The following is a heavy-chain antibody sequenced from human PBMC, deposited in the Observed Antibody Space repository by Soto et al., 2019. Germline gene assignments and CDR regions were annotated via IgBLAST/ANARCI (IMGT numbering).Heavy chain of an antibody. J-gene: IGHJ4*02. Sequence: LSLTCTVSGGSISSYYWSWIRQPPGKGLEWIGYIYYSGSTNYNPSLKSRVTISVDTSKNQFSLKLSSVTAADTAVYYCARVGGNGDYYFDYWGQGTLVTVSS. D-gene: IGHD4-17*01. CDR3: ARVGGNGDYYFDY. V-gene: IGHV4-59*01. CDR1: GGSISSYY. CDR2: IYYSGST.